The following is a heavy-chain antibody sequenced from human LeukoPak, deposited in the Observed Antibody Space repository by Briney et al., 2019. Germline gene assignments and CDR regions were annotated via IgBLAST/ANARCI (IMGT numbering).Heavy chain of an antibody. V-gene: IGHV1-46*01. CDR2: INPSGGST. CDR1: GYTFTSYY. J-gene: IGHJ5*02. CDR3: ARDCGEHCAGIAAAGRGFDP. D-gene: IGHD6-13*01. Sequence: GASVKVSCKASGYTFTSYYMHWVRQAPGQGLEWMGIINPSGGSTSYAQKFQGRVTMTRDMSTSTVYMELSSLRSEDTAVYYCARDCGEHCAGIAAAGRGFDPWGQGTLVTVSS.